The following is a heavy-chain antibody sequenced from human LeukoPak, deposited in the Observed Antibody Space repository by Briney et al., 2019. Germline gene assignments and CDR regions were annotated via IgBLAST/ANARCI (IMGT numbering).Heavy chain of an antibody. CDR1: GGSISNYS. CDR3: SREAYCSSSSCPYYFDY. CDR2: IYYTGST. Sequence: SETLSLTCRVSGGSISNYSWSWIRQPPGKGLEWIGYIYYTGSTNYNPSLKSRVTISLDTSKSQFSLKLSSVTAADTAVYYCSREAYCSSSSCPYYFDYWGQGTLVTVSS. J-gene: IGHJ4*02. V-gene: IGHV4-59*01. D-gene: IGHD2-2*01.